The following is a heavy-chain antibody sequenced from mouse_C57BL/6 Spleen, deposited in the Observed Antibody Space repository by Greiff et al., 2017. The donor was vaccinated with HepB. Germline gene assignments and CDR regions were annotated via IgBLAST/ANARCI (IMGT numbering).Heavy chain of an antibody. CDR3: ARHRTGTWAWFAY. Sequence: VQLQQPGAELVKPGASVKLSCKASGYTFTSYWMHWVKQRPGRGLEWIRRIDPNSGGTKYNEKFKSKATLTVDKPSSTAYMQLSSLTSEDSAVYYCARHRTGTWAWFAYWGQGTLVTVSA. CDR2: IDPNSGGT. D-gene: IGHD4-1*01. CDR1: GYTFTSYW. V-gene: IGHV1-72*01. J-gene: IGHJ3*01.